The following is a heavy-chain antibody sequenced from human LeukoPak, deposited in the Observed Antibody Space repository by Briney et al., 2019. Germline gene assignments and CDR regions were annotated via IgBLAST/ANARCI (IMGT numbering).Heavy chain of an antibody. CDR2: ISAYNGNT. V-gene: IGHV1-18*01. Sequence: ASVKVSCKASGYTFTSYGISWVRQAPGQGLEWMEWISAYNGNTNYAQKLQGRVTMTTDTSTSTAYMELRSLRSDDTAVYYCARVRVVKNGYSSSWDFDYWGQGTLVTVSS. CDR3: ARVRVVKNGYSSSWDFDY. J-gene: IGHJ4*02. D-gene: IGHD6-13*01. CDR1: GYTFTSYG.